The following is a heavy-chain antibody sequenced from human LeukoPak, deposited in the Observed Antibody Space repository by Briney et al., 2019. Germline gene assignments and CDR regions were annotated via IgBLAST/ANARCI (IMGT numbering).Heavy chain of an antibody. Sequence: ASVKVSCKASGYTFTSYYMHWVRQAPGQGLEWMGWINPNSGGTNYAQKFQGWVTMTRDTSISTAYMELSRLRSDDTAVYYCARAGYGDYPSRYYGMDVWGQGTAVTVSS. J-gene: IGHJ6*02. CDR3: ARAGYGDYPSRYYGMDV. D-gene: IGHD4-17*01. CDR2: INPNSGGT. V-gene: IGHV1-2*04. CDR1: GYTFTSYY.